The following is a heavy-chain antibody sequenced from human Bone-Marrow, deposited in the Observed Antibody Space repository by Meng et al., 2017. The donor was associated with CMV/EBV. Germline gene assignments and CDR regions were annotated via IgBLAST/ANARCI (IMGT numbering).Heavy chain of an antibody. CDR2: IKQDGSEK. CDR1: GVTFSSYW. V-gene: IGHV3-7*01. Sequence: GESLKISCAASGVTFSSYWMSWVRQAPGRGLEWVANIKQDGSEKHYVDSLKGRFTISRDNAMNSLYLQMNSLRAEDTATYYCARDSSTWRNYYYYGMDVWGQGTTVTVSS. D-gene: IGHD2-15*01. CDR3: ARDSSTWRNYYYYGMDV. J-gene: IGHJ6*02.